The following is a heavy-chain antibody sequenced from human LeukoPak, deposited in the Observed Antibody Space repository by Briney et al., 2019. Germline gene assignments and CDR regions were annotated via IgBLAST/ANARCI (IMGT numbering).Heavy chain of an antibody. J-gene: IGHJ4*02. CDR1: GFTFSSYV. D-gene: IGHD2-2*01. CDR3: AKGIYTSTSYYDS. Sequence: GGSLRLSCAASGFTFSSYVMTWVRQAPGKGLAWVSTITGGGDYTYYVDSVKGRFTTSRDNSKNTLYLQVNSLRAEDTAVYYCAKGIYTSTSYYDSWGQGTLVTVSS. V-gene: IGHV3-23*01. CDR2: ITGGGDYT.